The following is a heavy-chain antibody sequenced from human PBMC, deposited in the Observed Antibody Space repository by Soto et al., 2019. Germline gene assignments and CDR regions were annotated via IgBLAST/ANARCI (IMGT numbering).Heavy chain of an antibody. J-gene: IGHJ3*02. CDR1: GGTFSSYA. D-gene: IGHD6-19*01. CDR3: ARPWRNIRFDEIRGIAVAGSAFDI. V-gene: IGHV1-69*13. Sequence: ASVKVSCQASGGTFSSYAISWVRHAPGQGLAWTGRIIPIFGTANYAQKFQGRVTITADGSTSTAYLELCSLRSVDTALYCYARPWRNIRFDEIRGIAVAGSAFDIWGQGTMVTVSS. CDR2: IIPIFGTA.